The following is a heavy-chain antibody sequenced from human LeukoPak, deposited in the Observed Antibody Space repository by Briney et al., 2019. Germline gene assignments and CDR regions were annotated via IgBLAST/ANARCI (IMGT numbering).Heavy chain of an antibody. Sequence: ASVKVSCKVSGYTLTELSMHWVRQAPGKGLEWVGGFDPEDGETIYAQKFQGRVTMTEDTSTDTAYMELSSLRSEDTAVYYCATDGHGVTASPYYFDYWGQGTLVTVSS. CDR3: ATDGHGVTASPYYFDY. CDR1: GYTLTELS. V-gene: IGHV1-24*01. D-gene: IGHD2-21*02. J-gene: IGHJ4*02. CDR2: FDPEDGET.